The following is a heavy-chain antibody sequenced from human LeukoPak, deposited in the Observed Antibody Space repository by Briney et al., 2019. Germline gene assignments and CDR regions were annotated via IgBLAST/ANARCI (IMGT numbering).Heavy chain of an antibody. V-gene: IGHV4-30-4*01. CDR2: IYYSGST. Sequence: SETLSLTCTVSGGSISSGDYYWSWIRQPPGKGLEWIGYIYYSGSTYYNPSLKSRVTISVDTSKNQFSLKLSSVTAADTAVYYCARDNVDTAQRSNAFDIWGQGTMVTVSS. D-gene: IGHD5-18*01. J-gene: IGHJ3*02. CDR1: GGSISSGDYY. CDR3: ARDNVDTAQRSNAFDI.